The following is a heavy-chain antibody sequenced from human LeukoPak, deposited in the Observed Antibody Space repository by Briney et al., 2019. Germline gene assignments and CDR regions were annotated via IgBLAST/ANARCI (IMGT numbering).Heavy chain of an antibody. Sequence: GGSLRLSCAASGFTFSGSAVHWVRQASGKGLEWVGHIRSKADSHATAYAASVQGRFTISRDDSNNTAYLHMNSLEIEDAAVYFCSRHLYSSAWYEENWGQGTLVTVPS. CDR3: SRHLYSSAWYEEN. D-gene: IGHD6-19*01. J-gene: IGHJ4*02. V-gene: IGHV3-73*01. CDR2: IRSKADSHAT. CDR1: GFTFSGSA.